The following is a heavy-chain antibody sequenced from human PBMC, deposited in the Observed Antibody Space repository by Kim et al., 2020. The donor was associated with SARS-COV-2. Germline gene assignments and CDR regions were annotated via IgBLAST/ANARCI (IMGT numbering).Heavy chain of an antibody. Sequence: GGSLRLSCAASGFTFSNYAMSWVRQAPGKGLEWVSAISGSGDSTYYADSVKGRFTISRDNSKNTLYLQMNSLRAEDTAVYYCAKAVAGHYYYHGMDVWGQGTTVTVSS. CDR2: ISGSGDST. D-gene: IGHD6-19*01. CDR1: GFTFSNYA. V-gene: IGHV3-23*01. J-gene: IGHJ6*02. CDR3: AKAVAGHYYYHGMDV.